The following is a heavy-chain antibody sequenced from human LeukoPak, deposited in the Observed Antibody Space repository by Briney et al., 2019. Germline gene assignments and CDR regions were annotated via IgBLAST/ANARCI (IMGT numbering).Heavy chain of an antibody. CDR1: GGSFSGYY. CDR3: ARGLGGYGDYVRPRFDP. Sequence: SETLSLTCAAYGGSFSGYYWSWIRQPPGKGLEWIGEINHSGSTNYNPSLKSRVTISVDTSKNQFSLKLSSVTAADTAVYYCARGLGGYGDYVRPRFDPWGQGTLVTVSS. D-gene: IGHD4-17*01. J-gene: IGHJ5*02. CDR2: INHSGST. V-gene: IGHV4-34*01.